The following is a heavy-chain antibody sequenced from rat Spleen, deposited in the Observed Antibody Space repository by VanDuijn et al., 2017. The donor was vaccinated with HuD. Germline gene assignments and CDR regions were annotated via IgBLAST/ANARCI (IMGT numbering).Heavy chain of an antibody. CDR2: ISSDGSST. J-gene: IGHJ2*01. V-gene: IGHV5-29*01. Sequence: EVQLVESGGGLVQPGRSLKLSCAASGFTFSNYGMAWVRQAPTKGLEWVATISSDGSSTYYRDSVEGRFTISRDNAKSTLYLKLDSLRSEDTATYYCTTDTFYDGSYYPGGFDYWGQGVMVTVSS. CDR1: GFTFSNYG. D-gene: IGHD1-12*02. CDR3: TTDTFYDGSYYPGGFDY.